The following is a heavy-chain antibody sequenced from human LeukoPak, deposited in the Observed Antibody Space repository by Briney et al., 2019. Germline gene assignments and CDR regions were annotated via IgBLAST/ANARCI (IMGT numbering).Heavy chain of an antibody. D-gene: IGHD6-13*01. V-gene: IGHV1-2*02. Sequence: ASVTVSCKASGYTFTGYYMHWVRQAPGQGLEWMGWINPNSGGTNYAQKFQGRVTMTRDTSISTAYMELSRLRSDDTAVYYCARGAGYSSSWPPFDPWGQGTLVTVSS. J-gene: IGHJ5*02. CDR2: INPNSGGT. CDR3: ARGAGYSSSWPPFDP. CDR1: GYTFTGYY.